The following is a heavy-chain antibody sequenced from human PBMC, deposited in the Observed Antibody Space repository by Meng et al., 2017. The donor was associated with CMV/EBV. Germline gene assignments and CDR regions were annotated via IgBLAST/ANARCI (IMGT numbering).Heavy chain of an antibody. V-gene: IGHV3-11*04. CDR1: GFTFSDYY. Sequence: LKISCAASGFTFSDYYMSWIRQAPGKGLEWVSYISSSGSTIYYADSVKGRFTISRDNAKNSLYLQMNSLRAEDTAVYYCARLAPADPAYYYYGMDVWGQGTTVTVSS. D-gene: IGHD2-2*01. J-gene: IGHJ6*02. CDR3: ARLAPADPAYYYYGMDV. CDR2: ISSSGSTI.